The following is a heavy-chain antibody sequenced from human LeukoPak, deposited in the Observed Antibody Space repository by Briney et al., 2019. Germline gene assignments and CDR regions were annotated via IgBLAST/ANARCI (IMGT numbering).Heavy chain of an antibody. V-gene: IGHV3-30*04. J-gene: IGHJ4*02. Sequence: PGRSLRLSCAASGFTFSSYAMHWVRQAPGKGLEWVAVISYDGSNKYYADSVKGRFTISRDNSKSTLYLQVNSLRAEDTAVYYCARDNNFAFDYWGQGTLVTVSS. CDR3: ARDNNFAFDY. CDR2: ISYDGSNK. CDR1: GFTFSSYA. D-gene: IGHD1-20*01.